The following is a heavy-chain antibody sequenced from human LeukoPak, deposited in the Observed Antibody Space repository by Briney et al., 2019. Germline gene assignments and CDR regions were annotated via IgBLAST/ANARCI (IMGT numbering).Heavy chain of an antibody. Sequence: GGSLRLSCAASGFTFSSYSMNWVRQAPGKGLEWVSYISSSSSTIYYADSVKGRFTISRDNAKNSLYLQMNSLRAEDTAVYYCARGLARDGYKADFDYWGQGTLVTVSS. V-gene: IGHV3-48*01. J-gene: IGHJ4*02. CDR2: ISSSSSTI. D-gene: IGHD5-24*01. CDR1: GFTFSSYS. CDR3: ARGLARDGYKADFDY.